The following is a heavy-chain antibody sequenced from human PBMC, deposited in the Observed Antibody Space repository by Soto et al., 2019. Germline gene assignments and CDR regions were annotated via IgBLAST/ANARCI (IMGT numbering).Heavy chain of an antibody. Sequence: PSETLSLTCAVSGGSISSSNWWSWVRQPPGKGLEWIGEIYHSGSTNYNPYLKSRVTISVDKSKNQFSLKLSSVTAADTAVYYCARRGNGSGSYYNVNPLYYGMDVWGQGTTVTVSS. CDR1: GGSISSSNW. J-gene: IGHJ6*02. CDR3: ARRGNGSGSYYNVNPLYYGMDV. CDR2: IYHSGST. D-gene: IGHD3-10*01. V-gene: IGHV4-4*02.